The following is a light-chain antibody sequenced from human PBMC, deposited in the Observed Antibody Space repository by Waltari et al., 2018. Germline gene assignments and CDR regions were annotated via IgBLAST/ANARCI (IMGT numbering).Light chain of an antibody. CDR3: SSYTSSSTVV. CDR2: DVS. V-gene: IGLV2-14*01. Sequence: QSALTQPASVSGSPGQSITISCTGTSSDVGGSNYVPWYQQHPGKAPQLMIYDVSKRPSGVSNRFSGSKSGNTASLTISGLQAEDEADYYCSSYTSSSTVVFGGGTKLTVL. CDR1: SSDVGGSNY. J-gene: IGLJ2*01.